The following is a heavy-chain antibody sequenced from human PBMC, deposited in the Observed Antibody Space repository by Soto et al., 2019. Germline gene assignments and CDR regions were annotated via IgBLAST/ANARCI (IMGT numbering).Heavy chain of an antibody. CDR2: INSDGSST. D-gene: IGHD6-13*01. V-gene: IGHV3-74*01. Sequence: PGGSLRLSCAASGFTFSSYWMHWVRQAPGKGLVWVSRINSDGSSTSYADSVKGRFTISRDNAKNTLYLQMNSLRAEDTAVYYCAREEQQLVRHYYYYMDVWGKGTTVTVSS. CDR1: GFTFSSYW. J-gene: IGHJ6*03. CDR3: AREEQQLVRHYYYYMDV.